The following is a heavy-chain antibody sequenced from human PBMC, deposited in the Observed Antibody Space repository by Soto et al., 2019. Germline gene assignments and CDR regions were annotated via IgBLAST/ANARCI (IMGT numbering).Heavy chain of an antibody. Sequence: LRLSCAASGFTFSTSWMSWVRQAPGKGLEWVANIKEDGSEKYYVDSVKGRFTISRDHAKNSLYLQMNSLGADDTAVYYCARADYYGDPGSYWGQGTLVTSPQ. CDR2: IKEDGSEK. V-gene: IGHV3-7*01. CDR3: ARADYYGDPGSY. CDR1: GFTFSTSW. D-gene: IGHD3-10*01. J-gene: IGHJ4*02.